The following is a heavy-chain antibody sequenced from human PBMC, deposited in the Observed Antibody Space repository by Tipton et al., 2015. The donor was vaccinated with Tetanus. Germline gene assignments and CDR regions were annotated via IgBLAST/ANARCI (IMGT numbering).Heavy chain of an antibody. Sequence: GLVKPSQTLSLTCAISGDSVSRNNIAWNWIRQSPSRGLEWPGRTYYASKWVNNYAASVKSRLNINPDTSKNQFSLHLSSVTPEDSAVYYCVRGQVSAMDVWGQGTTVIVSS. V-gene: IGHV6-1*01. CDR3: VRGQVSAMDV. CDR1: GDSVSRNNIA. J-gene: IGHJ6*02. CDR2: TYYASKWVN.